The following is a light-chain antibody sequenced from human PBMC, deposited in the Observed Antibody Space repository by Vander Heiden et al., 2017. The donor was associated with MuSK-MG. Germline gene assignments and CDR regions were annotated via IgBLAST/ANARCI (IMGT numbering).Light chain of an antibody. Sequence: EIVLTQSPATLSLSPGERATLSCRASQSVSSALVWYQQQAGQAPRLLIYDGSNRATGIPARFSGSGSGTDFTLTINRLEPEDFAVYYCQQRSNWPLTFGGGTKVEIK. V-gene: IGKV3-11*01. J-gene: IGKJ4*01. CDR1: QSVSSA. CDR3: QQRSNWPLT. CDR2: DGS.